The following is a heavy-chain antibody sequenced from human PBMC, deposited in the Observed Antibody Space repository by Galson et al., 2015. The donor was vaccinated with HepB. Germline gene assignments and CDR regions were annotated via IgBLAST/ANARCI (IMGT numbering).Heavy chain of an antibody. CDR3: ARDGSTVTNYYYYYMDV. D-gene: IGHD4-11*01. CDR1: GYTFTSYY. CDR2: INPSGGST. V-gene: IGHV1-46*03. Sequence: SVKVSCKASGYTFTSYYMHWVRQAPGQGLEWMGIINPSGGSTSYAQKFQGRVTMTRDTSTSTVYMELSSLRSEDTAVYYCARDGSTVTNYYYYYMDVWGKGTTVTVSS. J-gene: IGHJ6*03.